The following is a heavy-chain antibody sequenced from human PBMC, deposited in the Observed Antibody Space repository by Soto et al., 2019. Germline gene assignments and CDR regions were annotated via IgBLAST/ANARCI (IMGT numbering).Heavy chain of an antibody. CDR2: IYYSGST. V-gene: IGHV4-39*01. Sequence: SETLSLPCCVGGGSVTSSIYNWGFIRQPPGKGLEWIGSIYYSGSTYYNPSLEGRVTLSVDTSKNQFSLKLSSVTAADTAVYYCARPGSDGNLDAFDIWGQGTMVTVSS. D-gene: IGHD2-15*01. CDR1: GGSVTSSIYN. J-gene: IGHJ3*02. CDR3: ARPGSDGNLDAFDI.